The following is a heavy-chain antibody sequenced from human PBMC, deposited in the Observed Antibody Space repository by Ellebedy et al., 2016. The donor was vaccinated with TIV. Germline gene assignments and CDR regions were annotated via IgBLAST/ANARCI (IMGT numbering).Heavy chain of an antibody. V-gene: IGHV3-23*01. CDR1: GFTFSSYD. Sequence: GESLKISCAASGFTFSSYDMSWVRQAPGKGLEWVSDISDGARYTYYADSVKGRFTISRDNSRNTLSLQMNSLRAEDTAVYYCAKSVIADRPYDPWGQGTLVTVSS. J-gene: IGHJ5*02. CDR2: ISDGARYT. D-gene: IGHD6-6*01. CDR3: AKSVIADRPYDP.